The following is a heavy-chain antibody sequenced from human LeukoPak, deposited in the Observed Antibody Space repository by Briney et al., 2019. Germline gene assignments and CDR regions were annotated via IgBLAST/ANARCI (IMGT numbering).Heavy chain of an antibody. CDR1: GFTFSSYE. Sequence: GGSLRLSCTASGFTFSSYEMNWVRQAPGKGLEWVSYISSTGNTIYYADSVKGRFTISRDNAKNSLYLQVNSLRAEDTAVYYCAKGTRQYSYYYFGYWGQGTLVTVSS. CDR2: ISSTGNTI. J-gene: IGHJ4*02. CDR3: AKGTRQYSYYYFGY. D-gene: IGHD1-14*01. V-gene: IGHV3-48*03.